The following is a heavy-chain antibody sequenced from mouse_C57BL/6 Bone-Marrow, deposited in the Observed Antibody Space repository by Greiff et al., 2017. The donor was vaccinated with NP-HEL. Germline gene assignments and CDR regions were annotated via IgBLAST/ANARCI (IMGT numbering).Heavy chain of an antibody. CDR1: GFSLSTSGMG. V-gene: IGHV8-12*01. CDR3: ARRYYSNYEGYFDV. D-gene: IGHD2-5*01. J-gene: IGHJ1*03. CDR2: IYWDDDK. Sequence: QVPLTESGPGILQSSQTLSLTCSFSGFSLSTSGMGVSWIRQPSGKGREWLAHIYWDDDKRSDPSLKSRLTISKDTYRNQVILNITSVDTADTATYYCARRYYSNYEGYFDVWGKGTTVTVSS.